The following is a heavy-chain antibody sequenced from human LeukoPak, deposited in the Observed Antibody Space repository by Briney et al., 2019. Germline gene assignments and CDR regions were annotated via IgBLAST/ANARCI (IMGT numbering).Heavy chain of an antibody. J-gene: IGHJ4*02. Sequence: GSLRLSCTASGFTFSSYSMNWIRQPPGKGLEWIGYIYYSGSTNYNPSLKSRVTISVDTSKNQFSLKLTSVTAADTAVYYCAREGSGTTFDYWGQGTLVTVSS. CDR3: AREGSGTTFDY. CDR1: GFTFSSYS. CDR2: IYYSGST. V-gene: IGHV4-59*01. D-gene: IGHD3-10*01.